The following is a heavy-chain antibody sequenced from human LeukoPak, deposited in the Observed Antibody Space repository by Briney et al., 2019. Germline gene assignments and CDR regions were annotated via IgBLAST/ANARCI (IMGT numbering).Heavy chain of an antibody. V-gene: IGHV4-38-2*01. CDR1: CYSISSGYY. J-gene: IGHJ4*02. CDR3: ARVRQQLGHYFDY. CDR2: IYHSGST. D-gene: IGHD6-13*01. Sequence: SEPMFLSSAAACYSISSGYYWGWIRQPPGKGLEWIGSIYHSGSTYYNPSLTSRVTISVDTSKNQFSLKLSSVTAADTAVYYCARVRQQLGHYFDYWGQGTLVTVSS.